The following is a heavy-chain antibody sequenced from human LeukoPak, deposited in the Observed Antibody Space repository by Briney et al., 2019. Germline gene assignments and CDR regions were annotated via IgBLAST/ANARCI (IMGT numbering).Heavy chain of an antibody. CDR3: ARDGPTAAPFDY. V-gene: IGHV1-46*01. Sequence: ASVKVSCKASGYRFTSYDMHWVRQAPGQGLEWMGIINPSGGSTSYAQRFQGRVAMTSDTSTTTVYMEVNSLTSEDTAVYFCARDGPTAAPFDYWGQGTLVTVSS. J-gene: IGHJ4*02. CDR1: GYRFTSYD. CDR2: INPSGGST. D-gene: IGHD2-2*01.